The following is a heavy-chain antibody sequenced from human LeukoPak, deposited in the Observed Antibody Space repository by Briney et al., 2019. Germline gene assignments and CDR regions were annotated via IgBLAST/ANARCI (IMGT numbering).Heavy chain of an antibody. CDR2: IYPADSDI. CDR1: GYSFTSYW. Sequence: GESLKISCKGSGYSFTSYWIAWVRQMSGKGLEWMGIIYPADSDIRYSPSFQGQVTISADKSISTAYLQWSSLKASGTAMYYCAREGIGGSRSSADYWGQGTLVTVSS. J-gene: IGHJ4*02. D-gene: IGHD6-6*01. V-gene: IGHV5-51*01. CDR3: AREGIGGSRSSADY.